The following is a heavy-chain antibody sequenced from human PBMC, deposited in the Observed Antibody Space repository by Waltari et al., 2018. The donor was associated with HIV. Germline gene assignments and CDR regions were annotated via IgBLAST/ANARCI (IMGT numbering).Heavy chain of an antibody. J-gene: IGHJ4*02. Sequence: EVQLVESGGGLVQPGGSLRLSCAAPGFIFSSYEMNWVRQAPGKGLEWVSYISGSGNTIHYADSARGRFTISRDNAKNSLYLQMNNLRADDTAVYYCANFGDYWGQGILVTVSS. CDR1: GFIFSSYE. D-gene: IGHD3-16*01. CDR2: ISGSGNTI. V-gene: IGHV3-48*03. CDR3: ANFGDY.